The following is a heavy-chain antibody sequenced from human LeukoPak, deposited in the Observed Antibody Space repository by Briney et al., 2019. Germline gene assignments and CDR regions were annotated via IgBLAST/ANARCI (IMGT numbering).Heavy chain of an antibody. J-gene: IGHJ3*02. Sequence: SETLSLTCTVSGGSVSNNNFYWGWIRQSPEKGLEWIGIIYYSGITYYNPSLKSRVIMAVDTSKDQFSLQLNSVSAADTAVYYCARLWSSFDGFDIWGQGTMVTVSS. D-gene: IGHD3-3*01. CDR2: IYYSGIT. CDR3: ARLWSSFDGFDI. V-gene: IGHV4-39*01. CDR1: GGSVSNNNFY.